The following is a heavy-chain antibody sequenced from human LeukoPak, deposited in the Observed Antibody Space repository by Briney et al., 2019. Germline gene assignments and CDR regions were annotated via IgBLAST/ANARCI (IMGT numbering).Heavy chain of an antibody. Sequence: SETLSLTCAGYGGSFSGYYWSWIRQPPGKGLEWIGEINHSGSTNYNPSLKSRVTISVDTSKNQFSLKLSSVTAADTAVYYCARGSSSRELSPRRIYYYMDVWGKGTTVTVSS. D-gene: IGHD6-6*01. CDR3: ARGSSSRELSPRRIYYYMDV. J-gene: IGHJ6*03. V-gene: IGHV4-34*01. CDR1: GGSFSGYY. CDR2: INHSGST.